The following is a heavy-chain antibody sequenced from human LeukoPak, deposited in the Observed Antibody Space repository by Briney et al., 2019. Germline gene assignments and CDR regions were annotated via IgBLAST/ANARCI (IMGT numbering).Heavy chain of an antibody. Sequence: GGSLRLSCAASGFTFSSYSMNWVRQAPGKGLEWVSSISSSSSYIYYADSVKGRFTISRDNAKNSLYLQMNSLRAEDTAVYYCAGGQNLKPYMDVWGKGTTVTVSS. J-gene: IGHJ6*03. CDR1: GFTFSSYS. CDR2: ISSSSSYI. D-gene: IGHD2/OR15-2a*01. CDR3: AGGQNLKPYMDV. V-gene: IGHV3-21*01.